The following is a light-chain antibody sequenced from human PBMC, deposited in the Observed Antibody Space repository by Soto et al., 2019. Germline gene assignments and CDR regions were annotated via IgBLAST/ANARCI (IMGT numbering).Light chain of an antibody. Sequence: NFMLTQPHSVSESPGKTVIISCTRSSGSIASNYVQWYQQRPGSSPTTVIYEDNQRPSGVPDRFSGSIDSSSNSASLTISXLXXXDXXDYYCQSYDATNQVFGGGTKLTVL. CDR3: QSYDATNQV. J-gene: IGLJ3*02. CDR2: EDN. CDR1: SGSIASNY. V-gene: IGLV6-57*01.